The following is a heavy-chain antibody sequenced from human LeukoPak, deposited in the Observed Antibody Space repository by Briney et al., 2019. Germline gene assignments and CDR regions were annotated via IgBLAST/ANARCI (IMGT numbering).Heavy chain of an antibody. D-gene: IGHD1-26*01. J-gene: IGHJ4*02. CDR2: IYYSGSI. CDR1: GGSLSTYY. V-gene: IGHV4-59*08. Sequence: SETLSLTCVVSGGSLSTYYWSWIRQPPGKGLEWIGYIYYSGSINYNPSLKSRVTISVDTSKNQFSLKLRSVTAADTAVYYCARYSGSYSGFDYWGQGTLVTVSS. CDR3: ARYSGSYSGFDY.